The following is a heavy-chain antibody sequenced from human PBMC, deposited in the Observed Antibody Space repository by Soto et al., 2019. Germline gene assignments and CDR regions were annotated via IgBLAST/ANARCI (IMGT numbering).Heavy chain of an antibody. J-gene: IGHJ4*02. D-gene: IGHD3-10*01. CDR3: ARAYGSGSYYHGWRRAEFDY. Sequence: QVQLQESGPGLVKPSGTLSLTCAVSGGSISSSNWWSWVRQPPGKGLEWIGEIYHSGSTNYNPSLKSRVTISVDKSKNQFSLKLSSVTAADTAVYYCARAYGSGSYYHGWRRAEFDYWGQGTLVTVSS. CDR2: IYHSGST. V-gene: IGHV4-4*02. CDR1: GGSISSSNW.